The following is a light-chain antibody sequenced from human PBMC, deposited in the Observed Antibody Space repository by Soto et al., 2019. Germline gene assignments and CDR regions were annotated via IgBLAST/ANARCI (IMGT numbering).Light chain of an antibody. CDR3: TSWDESLNGYV. V-gene: IGLV1-36*01. J-gene: IGLJ1*01. Sequence: QSVLTQPPSVSEAPRQTVTISCSGSSSNIGNNAVSWYQQLPGKAPKLLLYYDDLLTSGLSDRFSCSKSCTSASLAISGLQSDDEADYYCTSWDESLNGYVFGPGTKVTVL. CDR2: YDD. CDR1: SSNIGNNA.